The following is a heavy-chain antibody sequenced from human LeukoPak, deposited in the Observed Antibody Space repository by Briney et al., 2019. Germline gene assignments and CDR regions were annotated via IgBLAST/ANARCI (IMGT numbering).Heavy chain of an antibody. Sequence: SETLSLTCTVSGGSISSYYWSWSRQPPGKGLEWIGYIYYSGSTNYNPSLKSRVTISVDTSKNQFSLKLSSVTAADTAVYYCASGPQPDNYFDYWGQGTLVTVSS. J-gene: IGHJ4*02. CDR2: IYYSGST. CDR1: GGSISSYY. V-gene: IGHV4-59*01. D-gene: IGHD1-14*01. CDR3: ASGPQPDNYFDY.